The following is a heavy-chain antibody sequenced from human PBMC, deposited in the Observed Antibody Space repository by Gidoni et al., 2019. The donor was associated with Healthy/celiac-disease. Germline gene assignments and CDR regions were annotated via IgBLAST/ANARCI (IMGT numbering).Heavy chain of an antibody. CDR3: ANGDYDIHFDY. CDR2: IYHSGST. Sequence: QVQLQESGPSLVKPSETLSLTCTVSGYSISSGYYWGWIRQPPGKGLEWIGSIYHSGSTYYNPSLKSRVTISVDTSKNQFSLKLSSVTAADTAVYYCANGDYDIHFDYWGQGTLVTVSS. D-gene: IGHD4-17*01. V-gene: IGHV4-38-2*02. CDR1: GYSISSGYY. J-gene: IGHJ4*02.